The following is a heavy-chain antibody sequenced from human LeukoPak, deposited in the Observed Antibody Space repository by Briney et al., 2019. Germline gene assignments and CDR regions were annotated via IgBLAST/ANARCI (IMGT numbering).Heavy chain of an antibody. Sequence: GGSLRLSCAASGFTFSNYWMSWVRQAPGKGLEWVAVISYDGSNKYYADSVKGRFTISRDNSKNTLYLQMNSLRAEDTAVYYCARELFPSMVGGSYLPSDYWGQGTLVTVSS. CDR2: ISYDGSNK. CDR1: GFTFSNYW. J-gene: IGHJ4*02. V-gene: IGHV3-30-3*01. CDR3: ARELFPSMVGGSYLPSDY. D-gene: IGHD1-26*01.